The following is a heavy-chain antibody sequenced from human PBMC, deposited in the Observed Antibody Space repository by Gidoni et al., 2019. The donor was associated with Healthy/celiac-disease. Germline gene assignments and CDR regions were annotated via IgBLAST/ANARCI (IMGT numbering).Heavy chain of an antibody. Sequence: QVQLVQSGAEVKKPGSSVKVSCKASGGTFSSYAISWVRQAPGQGLEWMGGIIPIFGTANYAQKFQGRVTITADESTSTAYMELSSLRSEDTAVYYCARDLRDYYGSGSYYNPYYYGYGMDVWGQGTTVTVSS. CDR2: IIPIFGTA. D-gene: IGHD3-10*01. CDR3: ARDLRDYYGSGSYYNPYYYGYGMDV. CDR1: GGTFSSYA. V-gene: IGHV1-69*01. J-gene: IGHJ6*02.